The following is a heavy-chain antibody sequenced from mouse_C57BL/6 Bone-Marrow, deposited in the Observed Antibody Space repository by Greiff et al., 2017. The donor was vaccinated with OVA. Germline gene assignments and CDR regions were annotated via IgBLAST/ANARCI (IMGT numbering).Heavy chain of an antibody. CDR2: ISSGSSTI. Sequence: EVHLVESGGGLVKPGGSLKLSCAAPGFTFSDYGMHWVRQAPEKGLVWVAYISSGSSTIYYADTVKGRFTISSDNAKNTLFLQMTSLRSEDTAMYYCAREYYGSSPFAYWGQGTLVTVSA. D-gene: IGHD1-1*01. J-gene: IGHJ3*01. CDR1: GFTFSDYG. CDR3: AREYYGSSPFAY. V-gene: IGHV5-17*01.